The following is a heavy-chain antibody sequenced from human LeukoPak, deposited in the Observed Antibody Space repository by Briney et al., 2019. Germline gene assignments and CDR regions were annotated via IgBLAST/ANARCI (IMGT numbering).Heavy chain of an antibody. J-gene: IGHJ2*01. CDR1: GAFFSGYY. CDR3: ASDRYYYDSSGYYSHYWYFDL. V-gene: IGHV3-53*01. D-gene: IGHD3-22*01. CDR2: IYSGGST. Sequence: PSETLSLTCAVYGAFFSGYYWSWVRQAPGKGLECVSVIYSGGSTYYADSVKGRFTISRDNSKNTLYLQMNSLRAEDTAVYYCASDRYYYDSSGYYSHYWYFDLWGRGTLVTVSS.